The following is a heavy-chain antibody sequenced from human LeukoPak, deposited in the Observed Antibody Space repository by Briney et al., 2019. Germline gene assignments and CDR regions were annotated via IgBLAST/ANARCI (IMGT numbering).Heavy chain of an antibody. CDR1: GESVSSNSAT. CDR3: ARQYSSWRGDGWLDP. V-gene: IGHV6-1*01. CDR2: TYYRSKWYN. J-gene: IGHJ5*02. D-gene: IGHD6-13*01. Sequence: SQTLSLTCAISGESVSSNSATWTWLRQSPSRGLEWLGRTYYRSKWYNDYALSVESRITISPDTSKYQFSLQLNSVTPEVTAVAYCARQYSSWRGDGWLDPWGRGTLVTVSS.